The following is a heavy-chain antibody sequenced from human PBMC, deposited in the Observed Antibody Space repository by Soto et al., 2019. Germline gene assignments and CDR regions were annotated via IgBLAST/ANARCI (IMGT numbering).Heavy chain of an antibody. Sequence: PGGSLRLSCAASGFTFSSYSMNWVRQAPGKGLEWVSSISSSSSYIYYADSVKGRFTISRDNAKNSLYLQMNSLRAEDTAVSYCARDNDSSSWLHWFDPWGQGTLVTVSS. CDR3: ARDNDSSSWLHWFDP. J-gene: IGHJ5*02. CDR2: ISSSSSYI. V-gene: IGHV3-21*01. CDR1: GFTFSSYS. D-gene: IGHD6-13*01.